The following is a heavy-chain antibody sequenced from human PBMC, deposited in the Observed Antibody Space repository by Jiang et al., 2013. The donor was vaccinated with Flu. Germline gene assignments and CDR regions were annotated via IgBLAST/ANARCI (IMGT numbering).Heavy chain of an antibody. CDR3: ARDLYRSGNLYYYYYGMDV. CDR2: ISAYNGNT. CDR1: GYTFTSYG. J-gene: IGHJ6*02. Sequence: SGAEVKKPGASVKVSCKASGYTFTSYGISWVRQAPGQGLEWMGWISAYNGNTNYAQKLQGRVTMTTDTSTSTAYMELRSLRSDDTAVYYCARDLYRSGNLYYYYYGMDVWGQGTTVTVSS. V-gene: IGHV1-18*01. D-gene: IGHD2-15*01.